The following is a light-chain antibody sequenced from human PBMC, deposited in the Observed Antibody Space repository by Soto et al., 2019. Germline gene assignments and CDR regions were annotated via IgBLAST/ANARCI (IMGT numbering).Light chain of an antibody. V-gene: IGLV2-14*01. CDR1: SSDVGGYKY. J-gene: IGLJ1*01. Sequence: QSALTQPASVSGSPGQSITISCTGTSSDVGGYKYVSWYQQHPGKAPKLMIYDVSKRPSGVSNRFSGSKSGNTASLTISGLQAEDEAEYYCSSYTSSRDVFGTGTKVTVL. CDR2: DVS. CDR3: SSYTSSRDV.